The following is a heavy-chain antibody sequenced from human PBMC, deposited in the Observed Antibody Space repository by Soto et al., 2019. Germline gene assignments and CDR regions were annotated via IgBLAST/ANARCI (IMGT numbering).Heavy chain of an antibody. CDR3: ARPRYFDWLDQEYNWFDP. D-gene: IGHD3-9*01. V-gene: IGHV4-59*08. Sequence: SETLSLTCTVSGGSISSYYWNWIRQPPGKGLEWIGYIYYSGSTNYNPSLKSRVTISVDTSKNQFSLKLSSVTAADTALYYCARPRYFDWLDQEYNWFDPWGQGTLVTVSS. CDR2: IYYSGST. CDR1: GGSISSYY. J-gene: IGHJ5*02.